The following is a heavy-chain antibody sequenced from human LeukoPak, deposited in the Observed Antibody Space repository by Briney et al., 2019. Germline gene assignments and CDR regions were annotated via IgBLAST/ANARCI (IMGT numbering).Heavy chain of an antibody. Sequence: GGSLRLSCAVSGFTFSNYSMNWVRQAPGKGLELVSSISSSGTYIYFADSVRGRFTISRDNAKNSLYLQMNSLRAEDTAVYYCARAHLSSSSTDYMDVWGKGTTVTVSS. CDR2: ISSSGTYI. D-gene: IGHD6-6*01. CDR1: GFTFSNYS. V-gene: IGHV3-21*01. J-gene: IGHJ6*03. CDR3: ARAHLSSSSTDYMDV.